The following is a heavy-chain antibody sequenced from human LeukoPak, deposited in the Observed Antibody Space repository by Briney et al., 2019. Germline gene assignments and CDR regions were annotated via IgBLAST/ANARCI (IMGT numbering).Heavy chain of an antibody. J-gene: IGHJ5*02. V-gene: IGHV4-59*01. CDR3: ARDGFWSGYANWFDP. Sequence: SQTLSLTCTVSGGSISSYYWSWIRQPPGKGLEWIGYIYYSGSTNYNPSLKSRVTISVDTSKNQFSLKLSSVTAADTAVYYCARDGFWSGYANWFDPWGQGTLVTVSS. D-gene: IGHD3-3*01. CDR2: IYYSGST. CDR1: GGSISSYY.